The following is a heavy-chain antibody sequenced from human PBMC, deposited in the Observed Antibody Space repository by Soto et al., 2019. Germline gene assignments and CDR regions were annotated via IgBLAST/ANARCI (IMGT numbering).Heavy chain of an antibody. CDR1: GFTFSSYE. J-gene: IGHJ6*02. CDR2: ISSSGSTI. V-gene: IGHV3-48*03. CDR3: AREISYVSDGHLYYGMDV. Sequence: VGSLRLSGAASGFTFSSYEMNWVRQAPGKGLEWVSYISSSGSTIYYADSVKGRFTISRDNSKNLLFLQMFFLRAEDTAVYYCAREISYVSDGHLYYGMDVLGQGTAVTVSS. D-gene: IGHD3-16*01.